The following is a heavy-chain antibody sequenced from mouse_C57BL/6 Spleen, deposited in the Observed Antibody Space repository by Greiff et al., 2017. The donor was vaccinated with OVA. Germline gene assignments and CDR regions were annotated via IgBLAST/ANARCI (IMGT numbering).Heavy chain of an antibody. CDR1: GFSLTSYG. CDR2: IWSGGGT. D-gene: IGHD3-2*02. J-gene: IGHJ2*01. V-gene: IGHV2-4*01. Sequence: QVQLQQSGPGLVQPSQSLSITCTVSGFSLTSYGVHWVRQPPGTGLEWLGVIWSGGGTDYTAAFISRLSISKDNAKSQFFFKMNSLQADDTAIYYCAKTAQAHYFDYWGQGTTLTVSS. CDR3: AKTAQAHYFDY.